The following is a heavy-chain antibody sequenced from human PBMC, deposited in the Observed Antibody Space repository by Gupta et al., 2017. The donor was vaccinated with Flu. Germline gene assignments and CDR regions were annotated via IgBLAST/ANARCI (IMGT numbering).Heavy chain of an antibody. CDR2: IHRDGSTT. CDR3: ARNWEGIDY. CDR1: GFIFSNYW. D-gene: IGHD1-26*01. J-gene: IGHJ4*02. V-gene: IGHV3-74*03. Sequence: EVQLVESGGGLVQPGGSLRLSCAAFGFIFSNYWMYWVRQAPGKGLVWVSRIHRDGSTTQYADSVKGRFTISRDNAKDTLYLQMNSLRAEDTAVYYCARNWEGIDYWGQGTLVTVSS.